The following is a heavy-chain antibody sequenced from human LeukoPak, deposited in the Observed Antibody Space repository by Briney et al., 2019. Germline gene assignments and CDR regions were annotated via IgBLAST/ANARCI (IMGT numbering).Heavy chain of an antibody. CDR2: IYYSGGT. Sequence: ASETLSLTCTVSGGSISSYYWSWIRQSPGKGLEWIGYIYYSGGTNYNPSLKSRVTISVDTSKNQFSLKLCSVTAADTAVYYCARGYCSGGNCGAGWFDPWGQGTLVTVSS. CDR3: ARGYCSGGNCGAGWFDP. D-gene: IGHD2-15*01. J-gene: IGHJ5*02. V-gene: IGHV4-59*01. CDR1: GGSISSYY.